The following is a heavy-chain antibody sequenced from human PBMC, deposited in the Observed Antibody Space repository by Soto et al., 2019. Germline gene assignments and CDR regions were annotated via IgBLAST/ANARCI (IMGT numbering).Heavy chain of an antibody. J-gene: IGHJ4*02. V-gene: IGHV3-23*01. CDR3: AKDREGYCSSTSCLYYFDS. D-gene: IGHD2-2*01. CDR2: ISNSGST. CDR1: GFTFRNCA. Sequence: GGSLRLSCAASGFTFRNCAMNWVRQAPGRGLEWVSTISNSGSTYYADAVKGRFTISRDISKNTLYLQMSSLRADDTALYYCAKDREGYCSSTSCLYYFDSWGQGTQVTVSS.